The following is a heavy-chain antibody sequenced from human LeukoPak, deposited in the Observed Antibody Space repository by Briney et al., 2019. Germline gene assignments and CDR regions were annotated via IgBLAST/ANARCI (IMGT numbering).Heavy chain of an antibody. CDR2: ISSSGST. CDR3: ARGPYSYDSSGAFDI. J-gene: IGHJ3*02. CDR1: GGSISSGSYY. D-gene: IGHD3-22*01. V-gene: IGHV4-61*02. Sequence: SETLSLTCTVSGGSISSGSYYWSWIRQLAGKGLEWIGRISSSGSTNYNPSLKSRVTISVDTSKNQFSLKLSSVTAADTAVYFCARGPYSYDSSGAFDIWGQGTMVTVSS.